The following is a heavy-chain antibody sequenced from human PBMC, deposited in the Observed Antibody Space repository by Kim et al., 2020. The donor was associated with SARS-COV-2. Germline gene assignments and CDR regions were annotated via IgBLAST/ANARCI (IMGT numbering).Heavy chain of an antibody. J-gene: IGHJ4*02. Sequence: GGSLRLSCAASGFTFSTYSMNWVRQAPGKGLEWVSYISSSSSTIYYADSVKGRFTISRDNAKNSLYLQMNSLRDEDTAVYYCARGAQVYGDYPYYFDYWGQGNLVTVSS. CDR3: ARGAQVYGDYPYYFDY. CDR2: ISSSSSTI. CDR1: GFTFSTYS. V-gene: IGHV3-48*02. D-gene: IGHD4-17*01.